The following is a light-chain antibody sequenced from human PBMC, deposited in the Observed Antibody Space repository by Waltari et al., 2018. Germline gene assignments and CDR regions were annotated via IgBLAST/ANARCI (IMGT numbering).Light chain of an antibody. CDR3: QQYNSWLTWT. Sequence: EIMMTQSPATLSVSPGDRATLSCRASQNIYTNLAWYQQKPGQTPRLLIYGASTRPTGIPARFSGSGSVTEFTLTINSLQSEDFAVYYCQQYNSWLTWTFGQGTKVEIK. CDR2: GAS. CDR1: QNIYTN. J-gene: IGKJ1*01. V-gene: IGKV3-15*01.